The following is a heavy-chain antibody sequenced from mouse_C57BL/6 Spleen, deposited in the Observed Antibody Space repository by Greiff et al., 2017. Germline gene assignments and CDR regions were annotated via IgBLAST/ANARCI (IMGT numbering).Heavy chain of an antibody. CDR2: LYPRSGNT. V-gene: IGHV1-81*01. J-gene: IGHJ3*01. CDR1: GYTFTSYG. D-gene: IGHD3-3*01. Sequence: VKLQESGAELARPGASVKLSCKASGYTFTSYGISWVKQSTGQGLEWIGELYPRSGNTYYNEKFKGKATLTADKSSSTAYMEHSSLTSEDSAVYFCARGGTEAWFAYWGQGTLVTVSA. CDR3: ARGGTEAWFAY.